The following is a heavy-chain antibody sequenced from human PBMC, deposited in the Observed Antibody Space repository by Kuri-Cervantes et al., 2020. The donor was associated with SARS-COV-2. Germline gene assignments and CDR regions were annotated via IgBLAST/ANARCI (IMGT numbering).Heavy chain of an antibody. CDR1: GFFFGAYS. J-gene: IGHJ3*02. CDR3: ARERGPDADGFDI. D-gene: IGHD3-10*01. V-gene: IGHV3-30-3*01. CDR2: LSFDGNND. Sequence: LSLTCAASGFFFGAYSMHWVRQAPGKGLEWVAGLSFDGNNDYYTQSVKGRFTISRDNSNNTLFLHMDSLRGDDTAVYYRARERGPDADGFDIWGQGTMVTVSS.